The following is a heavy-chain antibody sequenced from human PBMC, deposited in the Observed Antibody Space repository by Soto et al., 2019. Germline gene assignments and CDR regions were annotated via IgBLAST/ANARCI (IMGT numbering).Heavy chain of an antibody. V-gene: IGHV1-2*04. CDR2: INPNSGGT. CDR3: ARDPSSALRYFDWSSGYYFHY. Sequence: ASVKVSCKASGYTFTGYYMHWVRQAPGQGLEWMGWINPNSGGTNYAQKFQGWVTMTRDTSISTAYMELSRLRSDDTAVYYCARDPSSALRYFDWSSGYYFHYWGQGTLVTVSS. CDR1: GYTFTGYY. J-gene: IGHJ4*02. D-gene: IGHD3-9*01.